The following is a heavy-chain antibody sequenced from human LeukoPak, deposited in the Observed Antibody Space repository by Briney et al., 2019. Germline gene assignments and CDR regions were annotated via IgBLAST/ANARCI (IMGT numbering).Heavy chain of an antibody. Sequence: SETLSLTCTVSSGSIGSSNYYWGWIRHPPGKGVEWIGSIYDSGIAYYNTTLKSRVTISVDASKSHFSLRLSSVTAADTAVYYCARQVNSMAGTHFDVWGLGTLVPVSS. CDR2: IYDSGIA. J-gene: IGHJ4*02. CDR1: SGSIGSSNYY. V-gene: IGHV4-39*01. CDR3: ARQVNSMAGTHFDV. D-gene: IGHD6-19*01.